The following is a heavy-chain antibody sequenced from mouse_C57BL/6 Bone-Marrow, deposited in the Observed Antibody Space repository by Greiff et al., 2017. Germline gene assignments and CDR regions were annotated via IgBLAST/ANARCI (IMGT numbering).Heavy chain of an antibody. CDR3: ARDNYGNGFAY. CDR2: RRNKANDYTT. CDR1: GFTFSDFY. D-gene: IGHD2-1*01. J-gene: IGHJ3*01. Sequence: EVKLMESGGGLVQSGRSLRLSCATSGFTFSDFYMEWVRQAPGKGLEWIAARRNKANDYTTEYSASVKGRFIVSRDTSQSILYLQMNALRAEDTAIYYCARDNYGNGFAYWGQGTLVTVSA. V-gene: IGHV7-1*01.